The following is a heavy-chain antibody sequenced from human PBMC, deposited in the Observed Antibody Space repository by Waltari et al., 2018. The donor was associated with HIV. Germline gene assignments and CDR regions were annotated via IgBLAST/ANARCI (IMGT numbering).Heavy chain of an antibody. D-gene: IGHD3-22*01. CDR2: IYTTGST. Sequence: QVWLQESGPGPVTPSETLSLTCTVSGTSLRSSRFYWCWVRQLPDKELEWIGFIYTTGSTDYNHSLERRVTMSEDTSKNQFFLKVKSVTAADTAIYYCVRSLMWLGDGALWGQEPGSPSPQ. CDR3: VRSLMWLGDGAL. V-gene: IGHV4-61*01. J-gene: IGHJ4*02. CDR1: GTSLRSSRFY.